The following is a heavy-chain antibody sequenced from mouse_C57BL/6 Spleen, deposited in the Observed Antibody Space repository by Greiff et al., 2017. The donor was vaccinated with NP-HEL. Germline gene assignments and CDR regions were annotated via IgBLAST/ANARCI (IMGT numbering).Heavy chain of an antibody. CDR1: GYTFTSYW. CDR2: IDPSDSET. Sequence: QVQLQQPGAELVRPGSSVKLSCKASGYTFTSYWMHWVKQRPIQGLEWIGNIDPSDSETHYNQKFKDKATLTVDKSSSTAYMQLSSLTSEDSAVYYCARTPFTTVVAHYFDYWGQGTTLTVSS. D-gene: IGHD1-1*01. CDR3: ARTPFTTVVAHYFDY. J-gene: IGHJ2*01. V-gene: IGHV1-52*01.